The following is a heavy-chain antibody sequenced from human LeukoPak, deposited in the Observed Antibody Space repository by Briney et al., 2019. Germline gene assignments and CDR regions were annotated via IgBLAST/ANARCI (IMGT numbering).Heavy chain of an antibody. CDR3: ARDQEYSSSWYFFDY. CDR2: ISSSSSYI. D-gene: IGHD6-13*01. J-gene: IGHJ4*02. V-gene: IGHV3-21*01. Sequence: GGSLRLSCAASGFTFDDYAMHWVRQAPGKGLEWVSSISSSSSYIYYADSVKGRFTISRDNAKNSLYLQMNSLRAEDTAVYYCARDQEYSSSWYFFDYWGQGTLVTVSS. CDR1: GFTFDDYA.